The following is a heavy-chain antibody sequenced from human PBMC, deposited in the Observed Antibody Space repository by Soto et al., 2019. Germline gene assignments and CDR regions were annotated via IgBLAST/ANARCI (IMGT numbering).Heavy chain of an antibody. CDR3: ARGGCGVNCYYYYGVDV. V-gene: IGHV1-18*01. CDR1: GYTFTSYG. CDR2: ISAYNGNT. J-gene: IGHJ6*02. D-gene: IGHD2-21*02. Sequence: ASVKVSCKASGYTFTSYGISWGRQAPGQGFEWMGWISAYNGNTNYAQKLQGRVTMTTDTSTSTAYMELRSLRSDDTAVYYCARGGCGVNCYYYYGVDVWGQGTTVTVSS.